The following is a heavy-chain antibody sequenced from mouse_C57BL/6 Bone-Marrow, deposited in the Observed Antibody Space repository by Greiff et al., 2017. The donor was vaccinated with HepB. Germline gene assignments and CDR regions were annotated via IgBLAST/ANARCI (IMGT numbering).Heavy chain of an antibody. D-gene: IGHD1-2*01. J-gene: IGHJ2*01. CDR1: GFTFSDFY. CDR3: ARDALIGSLFDY. CDR2: SRNKANDYTT. Sequence: DVKLVESGGGLVQSGRSLRLSCATSGFTFSDFYMEWVRQAPGKGLEWIAASRNKANDYTTEYSASVKGRFIVSRDTSQSILYLQMNALRAEDTAIYYCARDALIGSLFDYWGQGTTLTVSS. V-gene: IGHV7-1*01.